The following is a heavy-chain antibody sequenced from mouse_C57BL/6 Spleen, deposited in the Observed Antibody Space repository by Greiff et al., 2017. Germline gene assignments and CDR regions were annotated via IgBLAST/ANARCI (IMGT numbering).Heavy chain of an antibody. D-gene: IGHD4-1*01. V-gene: IGHV1-59*01. CDR1: GYTFTSYW. CDR3: ARRRDWGRGFDY. J-gene: IGHJ2*01. CDR2: IDPSDSYT. Sequence: QVQLKQPGAELVRPGTSVKLSCKASGYTFTSYWMHWVKQRPGQGLEWIGVIDPSDSYTNYNQKFKGKATLTVDTSSSTAYMQLSSLTSEDSAVYYCARRRDWGRGFDYWGQGTTLTVSS.